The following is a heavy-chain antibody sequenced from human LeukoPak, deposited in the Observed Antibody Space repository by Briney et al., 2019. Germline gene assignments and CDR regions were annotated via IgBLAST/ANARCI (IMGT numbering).Heavy chain of an antibody. CDR1: GYTFTSYG. CDR2: ISAYNGNT. Sequence: GASVNVSCKSSGYTFTSYGISWVRQAPGQGLEWMGWISAYNGNTNYAQKLQGRVTMTTDTSTSTAYMELRSLRSDDTAVYYCARDRPLDFYCSGGSCYSDYYYYYGMDVWGQGTTVTVSS. D-gene: IGHD2-15*01. V-gene: IGHV1-18*01. CDR3: ARDRPLDFYCSGGSCYSDYYYYYGMDV. J-gene: IGHJ6*02.